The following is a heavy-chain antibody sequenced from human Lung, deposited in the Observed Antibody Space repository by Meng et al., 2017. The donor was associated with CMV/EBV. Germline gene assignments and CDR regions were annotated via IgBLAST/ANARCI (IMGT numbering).Heavy chain of an antibody. CDR1: GFTVSSEY. CDR2: IHSGGST. Sequence: GGSLRLSCAASGFTVSSEYLTWVRQAPGKGLEWVSVIHSGGSTYYADSVKGRFTISRDNSKNTLYLQMNSLRTEDTAVYYCARDMYWSQSYHGVDVWAHGHXVTVDS. V-gene: IGHV3-66*02. D-gene: IGHD3-3*01. J-gene: IGHJ6*01. CDR3: ARDMYWSQSYHGVDV.